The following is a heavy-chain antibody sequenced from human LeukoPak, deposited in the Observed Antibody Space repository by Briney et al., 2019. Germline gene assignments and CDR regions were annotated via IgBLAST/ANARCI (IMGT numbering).Heavy chain of an antibody. CDR1: GYTFTSYD. J-gene: IGHJ5*02. CDR2: IIPILGIA. CDR3: ASGEGIDP. V-gene: IGHV1-69*04. Sequence: SVKVSCKASGYTFTSYDINWVRQATGQGLEWMGRIIPILGIANYAQKFQGRVTITADKSTSTAYMELSSLRSEDTAVYYCASGEGIDPWGQGTLVTVSS.